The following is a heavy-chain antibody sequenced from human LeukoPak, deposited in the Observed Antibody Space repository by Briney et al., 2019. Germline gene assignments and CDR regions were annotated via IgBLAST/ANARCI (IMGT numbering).Heavy chain of an antibody. V-gene: IGHV1-58*01. J-gene: IGHJ5*02. CDR2: IVVGSGNT. D-gene: IGHD3-10*01. Sequence: ASVKVSCKASGFTFTSSAVQWVRQARGQRLEWIGWIVVGSGNTNYAQKLQERVTITRDMSTSTAYMELSSLRSEDTAVYYCAALINGSGSFVWFDPWGQGTLVTVSS. CDR3: AALINGSGSFVWFDP. CDR1: GFTFTSSA.